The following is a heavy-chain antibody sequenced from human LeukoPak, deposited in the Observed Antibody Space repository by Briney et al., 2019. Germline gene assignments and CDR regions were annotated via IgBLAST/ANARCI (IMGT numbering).Heavy chain of an antibody. Sequence: ASVKVSCKASGYTFTGYFIHWVRQAPGQGLEWVAWINPNSGDTNYAQEFRGRVTLTGDTSISTAYMELSRLRSDDTAVFYCARDWPIARGHIAPTLDYWGQGTLATVSS. V-gene: IGHV1-2*02. CDR1: GYTFTGYF. J-gene: IGHJ4*02. CDR3: ARDWPIARGHIAPTLDY. D-gene: IGHD3-10*01. CDR2: INPNSGDT.